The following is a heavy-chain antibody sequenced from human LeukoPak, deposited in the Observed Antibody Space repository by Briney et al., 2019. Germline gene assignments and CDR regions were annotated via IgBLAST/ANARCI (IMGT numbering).Heavy chain of an antibody. CDR2: IYYSGST. V-gene: IGHV4-30-4*08. D-gene: IGHD2-2*02. Sequence: SETLSLTCAVSGGSISSGGYYWSWIRQPPGKGLEWIGYIYYSGSTYYNPSLKSRVTISVDTSKNQFSLKLSSVTAADTAVYYCARGGVYCSSTSCYNDAFDIWGQGTMVTVSS. J-gene: IGHJ3*02. CDR1: GGSISSGGYY. CDR3: ARGGVYCSSTSCYNDAFDI.